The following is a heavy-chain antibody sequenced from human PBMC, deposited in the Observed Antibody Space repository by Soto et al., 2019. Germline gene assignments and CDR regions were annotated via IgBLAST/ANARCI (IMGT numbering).Heavy chain of an antibody. CDR3: AKVSYGSGRPNYYYYYMDV. CDR2: ISGSGGST. D-gene: IGHD3-10*01. CDR1: GFTFSSYA. Sequence: GGSLRLSCAASGFTFSSYAMSWVRQAPGKGLEWVSAISGSGGSTYYADSVKGRFTISRDNSKNTLYLQMNSLRAEDTAVYYCAKVSYGSGRPNYYYYYMDVWGKGTTVTVSS. J-gene: IGHJ6*03. V-gene: IGHV3-23*01.